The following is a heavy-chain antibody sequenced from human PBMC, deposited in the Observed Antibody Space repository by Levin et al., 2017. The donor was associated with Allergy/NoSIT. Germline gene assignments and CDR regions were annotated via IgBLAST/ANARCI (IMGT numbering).Heavy chain of an antibody. CDR2: MYPGDSDT. CDR1: GYTFTNYW. D-gene: IGHD5-18*01. V-gene: IGHV5-51*01. CDR3: ARQVEKQIHSNDYYGLDV. Sequence: GGSLRLSCKASGYTFTNYWIGWVRHMPGKGLEWMGIMYPGDSDTRYSPSFQGQVTISADKSIPPAYLQWRSLKASDRDIYNCARQVEKQIHSNDYYGLDVWDQGTTVIV. J-gene: IGHJ6*02.